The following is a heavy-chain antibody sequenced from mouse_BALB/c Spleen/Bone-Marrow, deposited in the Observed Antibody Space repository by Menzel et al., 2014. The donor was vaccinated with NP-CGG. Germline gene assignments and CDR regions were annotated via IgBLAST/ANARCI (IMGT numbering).Heavy chain of an antibody. CDR3: TRGLGAMDY. D-gene: IGHD3-3*01. Sequence: QVQLQQPGAELVRPGASVKLSCKASGYTFTSYWINWVKQRPGQGLEWIGNIYPSDSYTNYNQKFKDKATLTVDKSSSTAYMQLSSPTSEDSAVYYCTRGLGAMDYWGQGTSVTVSS. J-gene: IGHJ4*01. V-gene: IGHV1-69*02. CDR2: IYPSDSYT. CDR1: GYTFTSYW.